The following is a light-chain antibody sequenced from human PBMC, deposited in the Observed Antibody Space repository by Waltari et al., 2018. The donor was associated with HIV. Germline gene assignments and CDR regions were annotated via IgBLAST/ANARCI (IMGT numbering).Light chain of an antibody. CDR1: SSGVGGYNY. CDR2: DVS. CDR3: CSYAGSYTVVV. V-gene: IGLV2-11*01. Sequence: QSALTQPRSVSGSPGQSVTISCTGTSSGVGGYNYFSLYQQHPGKAPKLMIYDVSQRSAGYHCRCSVSKSGTTAFLTISVLQAEDDADYYCCSYAGSYTVVVFGGGTTLTVL. J-gene: IGLJ2*01.